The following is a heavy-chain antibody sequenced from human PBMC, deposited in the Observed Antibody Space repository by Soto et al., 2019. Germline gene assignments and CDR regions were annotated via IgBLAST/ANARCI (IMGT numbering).Heavy chain of an antibody. D-gene: IGHD2-15*01. V-gene: IGHV3-30*04. CDR2: ISYDGSNK. CDR3: ARPPGIDIVVPPDY. CDR1: GFTFSTYA. J-gene: IGHJ4*02. Sequence: QVQLVESGGGVVQPGRSLRLSCAASGFTFSTYAMHWVRQAPGKGLAWVAVISYDGSNKHYADSVKGRFTISRDNSKNTLYLQMNGLRAEDTAVYYCARPPGIDIVVPPDYWGQGTLVTVSA.